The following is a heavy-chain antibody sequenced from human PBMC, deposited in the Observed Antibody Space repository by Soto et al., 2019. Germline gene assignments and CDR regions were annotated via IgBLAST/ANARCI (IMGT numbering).Heavy chain of an antibody. V-gene: IGHV1-69*13. CDR2: IIPIFGTA. D-gene: IGHD6-19*01. J-gene: IGHJ3*02. CDR3: ARSSGWYDVLGDAFDI. CDR1: GGTFSSYA. Sequence: SVKVSCKASGGTFSSYAISWVRQAPGQGLEWMGGIIPIFGTANYAQKFQGRVTITADESTSTAYMELSSLRSEDTAVYYCARSSGWYDVLGDAFDIWGQGTMVT.